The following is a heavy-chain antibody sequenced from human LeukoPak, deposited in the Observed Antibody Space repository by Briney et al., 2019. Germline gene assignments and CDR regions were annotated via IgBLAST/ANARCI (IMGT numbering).Heavy chain of an antibody. Sequence: QTGGSLRLSCAASGVTFSSYWMSWVRQAPGKGLEWVANIKKDGSEKYYLDSVRGRFTISRDNAKTSMYLQMNSLRAEDTAVYYCARHLSGVTGYTYGRGIDYWGQGTLVTVSS. CDR1: GVTFSSYW. CDR3: ARHLSGVTGYTYGRGIDY. J-gene: IGHJ4*02. D-gene: IGHD5-18*01. V-gene: IGHV3-7*01. CDR2: IKKDGSEK.